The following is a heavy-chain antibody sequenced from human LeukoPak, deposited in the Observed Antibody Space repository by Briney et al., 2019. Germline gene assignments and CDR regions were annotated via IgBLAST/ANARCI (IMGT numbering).Heavy chain of an antibody. CDR1: GFTFSNYN. CDR3: ARPGPYWYFDL. Sequence: GGSLRLSCAASGFTFSNYNMNWVRQAPGKGLEWVSYISSSSSSIYYADSVKGRFTISRDNAKNSLYLQMNSLRAEDTAVYYCARPGPYWYFDLWGRGTLVTVSS. V-gene: IGHV3-48*01. CDR2: ISSSSSSI. J-gene: IGHJ2*01.